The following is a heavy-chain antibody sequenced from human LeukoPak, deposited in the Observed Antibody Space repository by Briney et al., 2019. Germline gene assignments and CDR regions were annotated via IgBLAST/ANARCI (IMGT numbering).Heavy chain of an antibody. CDR2: IYYSGTT. V-gene: IGHV4-39*07. CDR3: ARDPFGYSSGWYSRAGWFDP. Sequence: SETLSLTCTVSGDSISSGDYYWSWIRQPAGKGLEWIGTIYYSGTTFYNPSLQSRVTISVDTSKNQFSLKLSSVTAADTAVYYCARDPFGYSSGWYSRAGWFDPWGQGTLVTVSS. D-gene: IGHD6-19*01. J-gene: IGHJ5*02. CDR1: GDSISSGDYY.